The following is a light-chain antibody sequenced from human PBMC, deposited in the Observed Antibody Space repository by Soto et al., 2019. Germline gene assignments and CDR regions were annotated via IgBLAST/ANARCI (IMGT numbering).Light chain of an antibody. CDR1: QSVSISY. CDR2: GAS. V-gene: IGKV3-20*01. J-gene: IGKJ5*01. Sequence: EIVVTQSQGTLPLSPGERATLSCRASQSVSISYLAWYQQKPGQAPRLLIDGASSSATGIPARFSGSGSGTDFTLTISRLEPEDFAVDYCQQYGSSLITFGQGTRLEI. CDR3: QQYGSSLIT.